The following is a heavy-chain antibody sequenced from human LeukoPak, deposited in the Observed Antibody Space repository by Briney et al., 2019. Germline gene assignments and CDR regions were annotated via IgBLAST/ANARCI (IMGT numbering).Heavy chain of an antibody. D-gene: IGHD2-21*01. CDR1: GGSISSSSYY. V-gene: IGHV4-39*01. J-gene: IGHJ5*02. CDR3: ARHIVVVSTPADWFDP. Sequence: SETLSLTCTVSGGSISSSSYYWGWIRQPPGRGLEWIGSIYYTGSTYYNPSLKSRVTTSVDTSKNQFSLKLSSVSAADTALYYRARHIVVVSTPADWFDPWGQGTLVTVSS. CDR2: IYYTGST.